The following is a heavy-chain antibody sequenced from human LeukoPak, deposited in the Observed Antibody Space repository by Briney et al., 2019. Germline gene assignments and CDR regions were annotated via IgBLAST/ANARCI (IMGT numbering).Heavy chain of an antibody. J-gene: IGHJ6*02. Sequence: GGSLRLSCAASGFTFSSYGMHWVRQAPGKGLEWVAVIWYDGSNKYYADSVKGRFTISRDNSKNTLYLQMNSLRAEATAVYYCARLCSSTSCFYGMDVWGQGTTVTVSS. D-gene: IGHD2-2*01. CDR1: GFTFSSYG. CDR3: ARLCSSTSCFYGMDV. V-gene: IGHV3-33*01. CDR2: IWYDGSNK.